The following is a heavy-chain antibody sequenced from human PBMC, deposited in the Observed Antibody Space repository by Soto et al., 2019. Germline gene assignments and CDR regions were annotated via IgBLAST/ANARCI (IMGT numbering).Heavy chain of an antibody. CDR3: VRGGGGGLFDP. V-gene: IGHV3-11*06. J-gene: IGHJ5*02. D-gene: IGHD2-15*01. CDR2: ISPGSRYS. Sequence: KTGGSLRLSGACSGFTFDDSYISWIRQAPGKGLEWLSYISPGSRYSAYADSVKGRFTISRDNAKRSLYLQMMSLTAEDTAIYYCVRGGGGGLFDPWGQGTMVTVSS. CDR1: GFTFDDSY.